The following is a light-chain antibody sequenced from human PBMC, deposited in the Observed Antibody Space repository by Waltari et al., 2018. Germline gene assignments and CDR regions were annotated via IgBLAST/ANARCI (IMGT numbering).Light chain of an antibody. CDR1: SSNIGMIS. CDR3: AARDDSLNWV. V-gene: IGLV1-47*01. CDR2: KNK. Sequence: VLIQSPSASGTPGQRVTISGSGSSSNIGMISTYCDQQLPGAPPKLLIAKNKQRSSGVPVRFSASKSGTSASLAISGLRSEDEADYFCAARDDSLNWVFGGGTKLTVL. J-gene: IGLJ3*02.